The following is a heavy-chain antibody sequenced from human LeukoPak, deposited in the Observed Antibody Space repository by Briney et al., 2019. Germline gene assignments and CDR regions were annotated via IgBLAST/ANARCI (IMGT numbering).Heavy chain of an antibody. CDR1: GGTFSSYA. D-gene: IGHD2-15*01. CDR3: ATVGIYCSGGSCYFDY. CDR2: IIPIFGTA. V-gene: IGHV1-69*13. J-gene: IGHJ4*02. Sequence: SVKVSCKASGGTFSSYAISWVRQAPGQGLEWMGGIIPIFGTANYAQKFQGRVTITADESTSTAYMELSSLRSEDTAVYYCATVGIYCSGGSCYFDYWGQGNEVTVSS.